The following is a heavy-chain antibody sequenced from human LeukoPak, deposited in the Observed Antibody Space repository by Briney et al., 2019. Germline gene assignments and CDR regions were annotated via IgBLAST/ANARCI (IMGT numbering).Heavy chain of an antibody. V-gene: IGHV1-2*02. J-gene: IGHJ4*02. CDR3: ATIAARGSVFDY. CDR2: INPNSGGT. CDR1: GYTFTGYY. D-gene: IGHD6-6*01. Sequence: ASVKVSCKASGYTFTGYYMHWVRQAPGQGLEWMGWINPNSGGTNYAQKFQGRVTMTRDTSISTAYMELSRLRSDDTAVYHCATIAARGSVFDYWGQGTLVTVSS.